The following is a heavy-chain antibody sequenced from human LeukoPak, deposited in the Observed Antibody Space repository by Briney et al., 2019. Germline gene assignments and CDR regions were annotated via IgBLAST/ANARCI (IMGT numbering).Heavy chain of an antibody. CDR3: ARAAAAGTGAFDI. CDR2: MNPNSGNT. J-gene: IGHJ3*02. V-gene: IGHV1-8*01. D-gene: IGHD6-13*01. CDR1: GYTFTSYD. Sequence: ASGKVSCKASGYTFTSYDINWVRQATGQGLEWMGWMNPNSGNTGYAQKFQGRVTITTDESTSTAYMELSSLRSEDTAVYYCARAAAAGTGAFDIWGQGTMVTVSS.